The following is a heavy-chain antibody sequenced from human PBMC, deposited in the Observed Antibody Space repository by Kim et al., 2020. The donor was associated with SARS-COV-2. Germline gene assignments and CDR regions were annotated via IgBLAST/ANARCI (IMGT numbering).Heavy chain of an antibody. CDR1: GFTFSSYE. CDR3: ARYADYDFWSGYWTTPPFDY. CDR2: ISSSGSTI. Sequence: GGSLRLSCAASGFTFSSYEMNWVRQAPGKGLEWVSYISSSGSTIYYADSVKGRFTISRDNAKNSLYLQMNSLRAEDTAVYYCARYADYDFWSGYWTTPPFDYWGQGTLVTVSS. V-gene: IGHV3-48*03. D-gene: IGHD3-3*01. J-gene: IGHJ4*02.